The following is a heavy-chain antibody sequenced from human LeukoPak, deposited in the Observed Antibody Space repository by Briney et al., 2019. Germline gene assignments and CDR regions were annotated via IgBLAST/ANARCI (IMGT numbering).Heavy chain of an antibody. D-gene: IGHD3-9*01. J-gene: IGHJ5*02. Sequence: ASVKVSCKASGGTFSSYAISWVRQAPGQGPEWMGGIIPIFGTANYAQKFQGGVTITTDESTSTAYMELSSLRSEDTAVYYCARAPYDILTGYYNGWFDPWGQGTLVTVSS. CDR2: IIPIFGTA. V-gene: IGHV1-69*05. CDR3: ARAPYDILTGYYNGWFDP. CDR1: GGTFSSYA.